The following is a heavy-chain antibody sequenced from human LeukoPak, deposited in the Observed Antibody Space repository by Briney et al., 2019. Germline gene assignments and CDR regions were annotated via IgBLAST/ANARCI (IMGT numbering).Heavy chain of an antibody. CDR2: IYYSGST. CDR3: ARHGRYSGSPTLDY. J-gene: IGHJ4*02. CDR1: GGSISSYY. Sequence: SETLSLTCTVSGGSISSYYWSWIRQPPGKGLEWIGYIYYSGSTNYNPSLKSRVTISVDTSKNQFSLKLSSVTATDTAVYYCARHGRYSGSPTLDYWGQGTLITVSS. V-gene: IGHV4-59*08. D-gene: IGHD1-26*01.